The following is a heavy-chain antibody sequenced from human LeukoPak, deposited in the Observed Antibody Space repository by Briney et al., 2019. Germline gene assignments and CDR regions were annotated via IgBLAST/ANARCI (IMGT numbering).Heavy chain of an antibody. CDR2: ISYSGIT. Sequence: PSETLALTCTVSGGSISGYYWSWFRLPPGKGLEWIGQISYSGITKYNPALKSRVTVSVDTSKNQVSVNLSSVTAADTAFYYCARHRAIAGPFDHWGQGTLVTVSS. CDR3: ARHRAIAGPFDH. D-gene: IGHD6-19*01. J-gene: IGHJ4*02. CDR1: GGSISGYY. V-gene: IGHV4-59*08.